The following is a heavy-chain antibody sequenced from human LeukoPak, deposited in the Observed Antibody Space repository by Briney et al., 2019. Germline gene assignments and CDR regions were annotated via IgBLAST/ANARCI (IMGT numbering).Heavy chain of an antibody. CDR2: INHSGST. CDR3: ATYYYESSAYYGLLDY. Sequence: SETLSLTCAVYDGSFSDYYWSWIRQPPGKGLEWIGEINHSGSTNYNPSLKSRVTISVDTSKNQFSLKLSSVTAADTAVYYCATYYYESSAYYGLLDYWGQGTLVTVSS. J-gene: IGHJ4*02. CDR1: DGSFSDYY. D-gene: IGHD3-22*01. V-gene: IGHV4-34*01.